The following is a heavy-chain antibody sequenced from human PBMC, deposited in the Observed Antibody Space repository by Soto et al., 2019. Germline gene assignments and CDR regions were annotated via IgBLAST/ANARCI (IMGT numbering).Heavy chain of an antibody. D-gene: IGHD3-10*01. CDR1: GGSINSSSYY. CDR2: IYYSGST. J-gene: IGHJ4*02. Sequence: QLQLQESGPGLVKPSETLSLTCTVSGGSINSSSYYWGWIRQPPGKGLEWIGSIYYSGSTYYNPSLKSRVTISVDTSKNQFSLKLSSVTAADTAVYYCARHTYYYGSGSYVYFDYWGQGTLVTVSS. V-gene: IGHV4-39*01. CDR3: ARHTYYYGSGSYVYFDY.